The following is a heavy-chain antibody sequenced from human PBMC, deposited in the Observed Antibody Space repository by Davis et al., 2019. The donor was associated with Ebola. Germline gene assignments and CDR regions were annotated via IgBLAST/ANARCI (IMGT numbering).Heavy chain of an antibody. CDR3: ARDLATTQLYYYYYGMDV. J-gene: IGHJ6*02. V-gene: IGHV1-2*04. Sequence: ASVKVSCKASGYTFTGYYMHWVPQAPGQGLEWLGWINPNSGGTNYAQKFQGWVTMTRDTSISTAYMELSRLRYDDTDVYYCARDLATTQLYYYYYGMDVWGQGTTVTVSS. CDR1: GYTFTGYY. D-gene: IGHD1-26*01. CDR2: INPNSGGT.